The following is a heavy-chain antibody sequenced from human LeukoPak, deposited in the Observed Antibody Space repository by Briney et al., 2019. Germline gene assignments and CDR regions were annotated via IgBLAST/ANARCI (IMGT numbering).Heavy chain of an antibody. CDR2: INAGNGNT. CDR3: ARHFGEWLLSPFDY. D-gene: IGHD3-3*01. Sequence: ASVKVSCKASGYTFTSYAMHWVRQAPGQRLEWMGWINAGNGNTKYSQKIQGRVTITRDTSASTAYMELSSLRSEDTAVYYCARHFGEWLLSPFDYWGQGTLVTVSS. V-gene: IGHV1-3*01. J-gene: IGHJ4*02. CDR1: GYTFTSYA.